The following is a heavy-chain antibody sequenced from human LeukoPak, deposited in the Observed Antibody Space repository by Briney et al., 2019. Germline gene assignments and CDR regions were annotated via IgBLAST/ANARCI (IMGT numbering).Heavy chain of an antibody. J-gene: IGHJ4*02. Sequence: GGSLILSCAASGFTFSTYAMSWVRQAPGRGLQWVSAISDNGGSTYYADSVKGRFTISRDNSKNTLYLQMNSLRAEDTAVYYCAKDRGSGTRGPFDYWGEGTLVTVSS. D-gene: IGHD3-10*01. CDR2: ISDNGGST. CDR3: AKDRGSGTRGPFDY. V-gene: IGHV3-23*01. CDR1: GFTFSTYA.